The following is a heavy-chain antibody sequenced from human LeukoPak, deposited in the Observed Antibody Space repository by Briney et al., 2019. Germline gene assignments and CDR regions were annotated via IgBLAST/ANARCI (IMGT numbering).Heavy chain of an antibody. CDR1: GGSVSSYY. D-gene: IGHD3-10*01. Sequence: SETLSLTCTVSGGSVSSYYWRWLRQPPGKGLEWRGYIYYSGSTNYNPSLKSRVTISVDTSKNQFSLKLSSVTAADTAVYYCARLIYYGSGSYPGPRSYAFDIWGQGTMVTVSS. CDR2: IYYSGST. CDR3: ARLIYYGSGSYPGPRSYAFDI. J-gene: IGHJ3*02. V-gene: IGHV4-59*08.